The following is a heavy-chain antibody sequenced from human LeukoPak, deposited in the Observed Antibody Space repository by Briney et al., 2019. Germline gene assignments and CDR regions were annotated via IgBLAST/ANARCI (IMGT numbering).Heavy chain of an antibody. CDR1: GGSVSSGSNY. D-gene: IGHD6-19*01. V-gene: IGHV4-61*01. J-gene: IGHJ1*01. CDR2: IFYSGST. CDR3: ARIAVAALEYFQH. Sequence: SETLSLTCTMSGGSVSSGSNYWNWIRQPPGKGLEWIGHIFYSGSTNYNPSLQSRVTISVDTSKNQFSLKLSSVTAADTAVYYCARIAVAALEYFQHWGQGTLVTVSS.